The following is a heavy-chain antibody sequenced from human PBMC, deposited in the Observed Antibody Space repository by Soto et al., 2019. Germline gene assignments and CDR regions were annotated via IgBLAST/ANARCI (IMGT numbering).Heavy chain of an antibody. CDR1: CASINSYY. CDR3: ARRGGWYWFDP. CDR2: FYTNGGS. V-gene: IGHV4-4*07. Sequence: KTSETLSLTCTISCASINSYYWSWIRQPAGKGLEWLGRFYTNGGSKYNPSLKSRVTMSVDTSKNQISLRLTSVTAADTAVYYCARRGGWYWFDPWGQGTLVTVSS. D-gene: IGHD6-19*01. J-gene: IGHJ5*02.